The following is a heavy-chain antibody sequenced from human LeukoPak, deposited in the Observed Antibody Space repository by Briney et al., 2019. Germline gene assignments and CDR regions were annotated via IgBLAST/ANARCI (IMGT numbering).Heavy chain of an antibody. V-gene: IGHV1-2*02. Sequence: ASVKVSCKASGYTFTGYYMHWARQAPGQGLEWMGWINPNSGGTSYAQKFQGRVTMTRDTSISTAYMELSRLRSDDTAVYYCARMPVTSARYCSSTSCSYWGQGTLVTVSS. CDR1: GYTFTGYY. CDR3: ARMPVTSARYCSSTSCSY. D-gene: IGHD2-2*01. J-gene: IGHJ4*02. CDR2: INPNSGGT.